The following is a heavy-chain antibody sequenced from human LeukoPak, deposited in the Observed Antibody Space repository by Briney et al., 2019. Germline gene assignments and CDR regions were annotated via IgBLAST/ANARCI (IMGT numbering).Heavy chain of an antibody. J-gene: IGHJ4*02. CDR2: ISGSGGST. D-gene: IGHD6-6*01. CDR1: GFTFSSYA. V-gene: IGHV3-23*01. Sequence: GGSLRLSCAASGFTFSSYAMSWVRQAPGKGLEWVSAISGSGGSTYYADSVKGRFTISRDNSKNTLYLQMNSLRAEDTAVYYCAKVGPLEYSSTTYYFDYWGQGTLVTVSS. CDR3: AKVGPLEYSSTTYYFDY.